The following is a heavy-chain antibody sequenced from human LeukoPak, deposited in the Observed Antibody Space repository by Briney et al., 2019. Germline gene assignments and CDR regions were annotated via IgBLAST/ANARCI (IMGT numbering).Heavy chain of an antibody. CDR1: GDSISSRTYY. CDR3: ARLYSGTRPPDY. CDR2: IYYSGRT. J-gene: IGHJ4*02. Sequence: PSETLSLTCAVSGDSISSRTYYWGWIRQPPGKGLEWIGSIYYSGRTYYNPSLKSRVAVSVDTSKNRISLKLISVTAADTAVYYCARLYSGTRPPDYWGQGTLVTVSS. D-gene: IGHD3-10*01. V-gene: IGHV4-39*01.